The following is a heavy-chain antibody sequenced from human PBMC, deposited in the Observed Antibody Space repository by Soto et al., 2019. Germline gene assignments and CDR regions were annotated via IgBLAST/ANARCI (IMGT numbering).Heavy chain of an antibody. Sequence: EVQLLESGGGLVQPGGSLRLSCGVSGFTFNDFEMNWVRQAPGKGLEWLAYIDGTGTTKKYADSVRVRFTISRANPNNSLFLQMRSLSAADTAIYYCARGFGRFNFWGPGTLVSFSS. CDR1: GFTFNDFE. J-gene: IGHJ4*02. V-gene: IGHV3-48*03. CDR2: IDGTGTTK. D-gene: IGHD3-10*01. CDR3: ARGFGRFNF.